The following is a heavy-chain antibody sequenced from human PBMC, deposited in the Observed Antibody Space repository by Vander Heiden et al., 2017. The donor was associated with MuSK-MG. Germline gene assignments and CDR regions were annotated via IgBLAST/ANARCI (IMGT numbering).Heavy chain of an antibody. V-gene: IGHV3-9*01. CDR2: INWDSGSI. CDR1: GFAFDDYA. D-gene: IGHD3-10*01. Sequence: EVQLVESGGDSVQSGRSLRLSCAASGFAFDDYAMHWVRQVPGKGLEWVSSINWDSGSIAYSDSVEGRFSISRDNARNSLYLQMTSLRTDDTAFYFCAKGTGAGIRGALGFDFWGQGTLVTVSS. CDR3: AKGTGAGIRGALGFDF. J-gene: IGHJ4*02.